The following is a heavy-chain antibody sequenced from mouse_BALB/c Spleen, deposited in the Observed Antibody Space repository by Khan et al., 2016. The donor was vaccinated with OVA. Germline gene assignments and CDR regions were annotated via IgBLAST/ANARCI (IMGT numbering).Heavy chain of an antibody. Sequence: QIQLVQSGPELKKPGETVKISCKASGYPFTNFGMTWVKQAPGKGLKWMGWISTYTGEPTYADDFKGRFAFSLETYASTAYLQINSLKHEDTGTFFGTIRRWLPLYGMDYWGQGTSVTVSS. D-gene: IGHD2-3*01. V-gene: IGHV9-3-1*01. CDR1: GYPFTNFG. CDR2: ISTYTGEP. CDR3: TIRRWLPLYGMDY. J-gene: IGHJ4*01.